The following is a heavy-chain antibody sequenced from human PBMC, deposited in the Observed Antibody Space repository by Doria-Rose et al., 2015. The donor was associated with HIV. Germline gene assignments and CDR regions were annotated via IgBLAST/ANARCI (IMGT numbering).Heavy chain of an antibody. D-gene: IGHD4-17*01. Sequence: GSFSGYYWTWIRQSPGKGLEWIGEINHGGSTNYNPSLKSRVTISLDMSKNQFSLKVASVTAADTAVYYCARGPSDFGDYVAFQHWGQGTLVTVSS. CDR3: ARGPSDFGDYVAFQH. CDR1: GSFSGYY. V-gene: IGHV4-34*01. CDR2: INHGGST. J-gene: IGHJ1*01.